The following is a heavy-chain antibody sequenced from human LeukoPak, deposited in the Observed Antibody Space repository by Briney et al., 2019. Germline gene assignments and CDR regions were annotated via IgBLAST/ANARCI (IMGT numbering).Heavy chain of an antibody. J-gene: IGHJ4*02. V-gene: IGHV3-23*01. Sequence: GGSLRLSCAASGFTFSSSAMSWVRQAPGKGLEWVSTITDNSVSTYYADSVKGRFTISRDNSKNTLYLQMNSLRAEDTAVYYCAKDGVTYYYDSSGSRWYWGQGTLVTVSS. CDR1: GFTFSSSA. D-gene: IGHD3-22*01. CDR3: AKDGVTYYYDSSGSRWY. CDR2: ITDNSVST.